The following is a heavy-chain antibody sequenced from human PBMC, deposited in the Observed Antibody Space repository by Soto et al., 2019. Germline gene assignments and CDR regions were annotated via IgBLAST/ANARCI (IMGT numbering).Heavy chain of an antibody. J-gene: IGHJ4*02. Sequence: QVQLVESGGGVVQPGRSLRLSCAASGFTFSSYGMHWVRQAPGKGLEWVAVISYDGSNKYYADSVKGRFTISRDNSKNTLYLQMNSLRAEDTAVYYCAKGSGLLWFGESYYFDCWGQGTLVTVSS. D-gene: IGHD3-10*01. CDR2: ISYDGSNK. CDR3: AKGSGLLWFGESYYFDC. V-gene: IGHV3-30*18. CDR1: GFTFSSYG.